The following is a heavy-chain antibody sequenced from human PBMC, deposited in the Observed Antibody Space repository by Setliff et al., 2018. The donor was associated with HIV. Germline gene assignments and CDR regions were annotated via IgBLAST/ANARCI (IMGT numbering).Heavy chain of an antibody. J-gene: IGHJ5*02. D-gene: IGHD3-10*01. Sequence: GGSLRLSCAASRFTFSSYAMSWVRQAPGKGLEWVSDISGSGGSTYYADSVKGRFTISRDTSKNTLYLQMNSMRVEDTAVYYCAKDLLASFGEPYPPTAIWFDPWGQGTLVTVSS. CDR3: AKDLLASFGEPYPPTAIWFDP. CDR1: RFTFSSYA. V-gene: IGHV3-23*01. CDR2: ISGSGGST.